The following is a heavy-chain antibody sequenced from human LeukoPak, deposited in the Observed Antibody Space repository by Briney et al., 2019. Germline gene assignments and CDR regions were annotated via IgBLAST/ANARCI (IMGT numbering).Heavy chain of an antibody. CDR2: ISSGGSSI. Sequence: GGSLRLSCAASGFTFGDYYMTWIRQAPGRGLEWVSYISSGGSSIYYADSVKGRFTISRDNAKNSLYLQMNSLRVEDTAVYYCARRANYYYHMDVWGQGTTVTVSS. V-gene: IGHV3-11*01. J-gene: IGHJ6*02. CDR1: GFTFGDYY. CDR3: ARRANYYYHMDV.